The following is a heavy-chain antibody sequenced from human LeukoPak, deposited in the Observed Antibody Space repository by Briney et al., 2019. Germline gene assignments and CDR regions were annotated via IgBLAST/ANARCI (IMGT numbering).Heavy chain of an antibody. V-gene: IGHV3-30-3*01. Sequence: PGGSLRLSCAASGFTFSSYAMHWVRQAPGKGLEWVAVISYDGSNKYYANSVKGRFTISRDNSKNTLYLQMNSLRAEDTALCYCAKDITPAATRTGNFDYWGQGTLVTVSS. D-gene: IGHD2-15*01. CDR1: GFTFSSYA. J-gene: IGHJ4*02. CDR3: AKDITPAATRTGNFDY. CDR2: ISYDGSNK.